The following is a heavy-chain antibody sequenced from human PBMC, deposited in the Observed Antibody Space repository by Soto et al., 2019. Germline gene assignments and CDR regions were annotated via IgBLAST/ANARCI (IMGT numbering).Heavy chain of an antibody. CDR3: AKTELRYFDWFPSPYFDY. J-gene: IGHJ4*02. CDR1: GFTFSSYA. Sequence: EVQLLESGGGLVQPGGSLRLSCAASGFTFSSYAMSWVRQAPGKGLEWVSAISGSGGSTYYADSVKGRFTISRDNSKNTLYLQMNSLRAEDTAVNYCAKTELRYFDWFPSPYFDYWGQGTLVTVSS. V-gene: IGHV3-23*01. D-gene: IGHD3-9*01. CDR2: ISGSGGST.